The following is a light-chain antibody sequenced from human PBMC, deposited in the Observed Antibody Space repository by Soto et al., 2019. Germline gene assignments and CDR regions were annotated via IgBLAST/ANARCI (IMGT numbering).Light chain of an antibody. CDR3: CSYACSTWGYG. J-gene: IGLJ1*01. CDR1: SSDIGNYHL. Sequence: QSALTQPASVSGAPGQSITISFTGTSSDIGNYHLVSWYQHHPGKAPQLIIYEVSKLPSGVSDRFSGSKSGYTASLTISGLQAEDEADYFCCSYACSTWGYGLGTGTKVTVL. CDR2: EVS. V-gene: IGLV2-23*02.